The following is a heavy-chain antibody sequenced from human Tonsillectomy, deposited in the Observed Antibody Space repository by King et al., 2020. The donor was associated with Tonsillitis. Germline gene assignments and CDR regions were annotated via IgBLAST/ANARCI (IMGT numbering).Heavy chain of an antibody. CDR2: IYTSGTT. Sequence: VQLQESGPGLVKPSQTLSLTCTVSGGSISSSNYYWTWIRQPAGKGLEWIGRIYTSGTTTYNPSLESRVTISLDTSKNQFSLKLSSVTAADTAVYYCARGESSGWYRGSFDIWGQGTMVTVSS. J-gene: IGHJ3*02. CDR3: ARGESSGWYRGSFDI. V-gene: IGHV4-61*02. D-gene: IGHD6-19*01. CDR1: GGSISSSNYY.